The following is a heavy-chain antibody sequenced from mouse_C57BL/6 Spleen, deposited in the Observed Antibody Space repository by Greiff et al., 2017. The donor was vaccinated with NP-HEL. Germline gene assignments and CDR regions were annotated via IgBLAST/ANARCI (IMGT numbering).Heavy chain of an antibody. CDR3: ARFYYDYGFAY. Sequence: QVQLQQPGAELVKPGASVMMSCKASGYTFPSYWITWVKQRPGQGLEWIGDIYPGSGSTNYNEKFKSKATLTVDTSSSTAYMQLSSLTSEDSAVYYCARFYYDYGFAYWGQGTLVTVSA. CDR1: GYTFPSYW. D-gene: IGHD2-4*01. J-gene: IGHJ3*01. V-gene: IGHV1-55*01. CDR2: IYPGSGST.